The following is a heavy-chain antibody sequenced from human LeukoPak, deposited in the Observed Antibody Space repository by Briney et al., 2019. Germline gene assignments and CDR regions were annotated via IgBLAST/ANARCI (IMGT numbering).Heavy chain of an antibody. V-gene: IGHV4-59*08. Sequence: SETLSLTCTVSGGSIRSYYWSWIRQPPGKGLEWIGYIYYSGSTNYNPSLKSRVTISVDTSKNQFSLKVTSVTAADTAVYYCARRTTYFGWLPSESPSCFDYWGQGTLVTVSS. J-gene: IGHJ4*02. CDR1: GGSIRSYY. CDR3: ARRTTYFGWLPSESPSCFDY. D-gene: IGHD3-9*01. CDR2: IYYSGST.